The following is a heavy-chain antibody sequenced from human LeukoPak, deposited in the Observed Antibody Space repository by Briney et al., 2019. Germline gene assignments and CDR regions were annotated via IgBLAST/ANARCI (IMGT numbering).Heavy chain of an antibody. J-gene: IGHJ4*02. Sequence: GGSVRLSCAASGFTFSYSWMNWVRQAPGKGLEWVANIKRDGSEIHYMDSVKGRFTIYRDNARNSLYLQMNSLRVEDMAVYYCARGLKWNDHWGQGTLVTVSS. CDR3: ARGLKWNDH. D-gene: IGHD1-1*01. CDR2: IKRDGSEI. V-gene: IGHV3-7*01. CDR1: GFTFSYSW.